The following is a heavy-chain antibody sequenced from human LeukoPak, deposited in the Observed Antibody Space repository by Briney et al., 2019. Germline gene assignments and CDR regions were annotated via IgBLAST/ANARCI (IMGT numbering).Heavy chain of an antibody. Sequence: GGSLRLSCAASGFTFSDYAMSWVRQAPGKGLEWLSVISGGSSGSTYYADSVTGRFTVSRDNSKNTVDLQMNSLKTEDTAVYYCTRQGQGNFDYWGQGTLVTVSS. CDR3: TRQGQGNFDY. CDR1: GFTFSDYA. V-gene: IGHV3-23*01. J-gene: IGHJ4*02. CDR2: ISGGSSGST.